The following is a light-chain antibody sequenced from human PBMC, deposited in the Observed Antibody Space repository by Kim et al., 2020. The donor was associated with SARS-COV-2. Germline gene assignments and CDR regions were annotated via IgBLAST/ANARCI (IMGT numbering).Light chain of an antibody. CDR3: SSYTTSNTWV. CDR1: SSDVGGYNY. V-gene: IGLV2-14*03. CDR2: DVS. Sequence: GQSIAISFNGTSSDVGGYNYVSWYQQHPGIAPKLMIYDVSDRPSGVSNRFSGSKSGNTASLTISGLQAEDEADYYCSSYTTSNTWVFGGGTKLTVL. J-gene: IGLJ3*02.